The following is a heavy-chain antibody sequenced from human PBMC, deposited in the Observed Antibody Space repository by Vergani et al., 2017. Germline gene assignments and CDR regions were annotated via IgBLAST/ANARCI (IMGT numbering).Heavy chain of an antibody. CDR1: GYSFTSYW. V-gene: IGHV5-51*01. D-gene: IGHD1-26*01. CDR3: ERRRYSGSHTGGGALDAFDI. Sequence: EVQLVQSGAEVKKPGESLKISCKGSGYSFTSYWIGWVRQLPGKGLEWMGIIYPGDSDTRYSPSFQGQVTISADKSISTAYLQWSSLKASDTAMYYCERRRYSGSHTGGGALDAFDIWGQGTMVTVSS. J-gene: IGHJ3*02. CDR2: IYPGDSDT.